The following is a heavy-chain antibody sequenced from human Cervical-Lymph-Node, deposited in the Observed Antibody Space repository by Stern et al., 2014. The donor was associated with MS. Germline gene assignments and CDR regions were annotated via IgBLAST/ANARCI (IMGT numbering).Heavy chain of an antibody. CDR2: IWYDGSNP. CDR1: GFSFSRFA. D-gene: IGHD6-13*01. CDR3: ASAYSSSHYYFDY. Sequence: VQLVESGGGVVQPGRSLRLSCAASGFSFSRFAMHSVRQATGKGLAWVALIWYDGSNPYYADSVTGRFTISRDNFKNTLYLQMNSLRAEDTAVYYCASAYSSSHYYFDYWGQGTLVTVSS. J-gene: IGHJ4*02. V-gene: IGHV3-33*01.